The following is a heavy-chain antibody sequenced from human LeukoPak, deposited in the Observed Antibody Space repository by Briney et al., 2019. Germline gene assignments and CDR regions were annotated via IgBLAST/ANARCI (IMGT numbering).Heavy chain of an antibody. CDR3: AREPLMVRGVTPDY. D-gene: IGHD3-10*01. CDR2: ISAYNGNT. Sequence: ASVKVSCKASVYTFTSYGISWVRQAPGQGLEWMGWISAYNGNTNYAQKLQGRVTMTTDTSTSTAYMELRGLRSDDTAVYYCAREPLMVRGVTPDYWGQGTLVTVSS. CDR1: VYTFTSYG. J-gene: IGHJ4*02. V-gene: IGHV1-18*01.